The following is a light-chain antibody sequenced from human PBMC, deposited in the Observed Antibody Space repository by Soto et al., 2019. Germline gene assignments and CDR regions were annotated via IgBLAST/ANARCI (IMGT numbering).Light chain of an antibody. J-gene: IGLJ2*01. Sequence: QAVVTQPPSASGSPGQSVTISCTGTSGDVGGYNYVSWYQQHPGKAPKLMIYEVSKRPSGVPDRFSGSKSGNTASLTVSGLQAEDEADYYCSSYGGNNNLVFGGGTKVTVL. CDR2: EVS. V-gene: IGLV2-8*01. CDR1: SGDVGGYNY. CDR3: SSYGGNNNLV.